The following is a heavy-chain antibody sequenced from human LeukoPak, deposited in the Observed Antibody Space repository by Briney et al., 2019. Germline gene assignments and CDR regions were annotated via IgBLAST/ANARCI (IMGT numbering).Heavy chain of an antibody. CDR1: GYNFTTYW. V-gene: IGHV5-51*01. D-gene: IGHD4-17*01. CDR3: ARYYGDRFYFDY. Sequence: GESLQISWQGSGYNFTTYWIAWVRQMPGKGLEWMGIIYPGDSDTRYSPSFQGQVTISADKSISTAYLQWSSLKASDTAMFYCARYYGDRFYFDYWGQGTLVTVSS. CDR2: IYPGDSDT. J-gene: IGHJ4*02.